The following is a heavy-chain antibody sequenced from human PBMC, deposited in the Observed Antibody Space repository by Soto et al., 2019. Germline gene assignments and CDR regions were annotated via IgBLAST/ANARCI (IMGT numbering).Heavy chain of an antibody. CDR2: IGTAGDT. CDR3: ARSAYSSGWSDLYYFDY. Sequence: GGSLRLSCAASGFTFSSYDMHWVRQATGKGLEWVSAIGTAGDTYYPGSVKGRFTISRENAKNSLYLQMNSLRAGDTAVYYCARSAYSSGWSDLYYFDYWGQGTLVTVSS. D-gene: IGHD6-19*01. V-gene: IGHV3-13*01. J-gene: IGHJ4*02. CDR1: GFTFSSYD.